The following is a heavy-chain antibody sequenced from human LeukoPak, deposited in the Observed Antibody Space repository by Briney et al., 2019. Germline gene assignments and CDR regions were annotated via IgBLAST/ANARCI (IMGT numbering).Heavy chain of an antibody. V-gene: IGHV3-30*02. Sequence: GGSLRLSCAASGFTFSSYGMHWVRQAPGKGLEWVAFIRYDGSNKYYADSVKGRFTISRDNSKNTLYLQMNSLRAEDTAVYYCAKESGYYGSGRPYYYMDVWGKGTTVTISS. J-gene: IGHJ6*03. D-gene: IGHD3-10*01. CDR3: AKESGYYGSGRPYYYMDV. CDR1: GFTFSSYG. CDR2: IRYDGSNK.